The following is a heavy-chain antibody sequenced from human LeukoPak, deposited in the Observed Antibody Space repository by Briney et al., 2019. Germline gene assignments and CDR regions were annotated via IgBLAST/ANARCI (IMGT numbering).Heavy chain of an antibody. V-gene: IGHV3-7*01. Sequence: GGSLRLSCAASGFIFSLYLMSWVRQAPGKGLEWVANIKQDGSEKYYVDSVKGRFTISRDNAKNSLYLQMNSLRAEDTAVYYCARHSGSYYWGQGTLVTVSS. CDR3: ARHSGSYY. J-gene: IGHJ4*02. CDR1: GFIFSLYL. D-gene: IGHD1-26*01. CDR2: IKQDGSEK.